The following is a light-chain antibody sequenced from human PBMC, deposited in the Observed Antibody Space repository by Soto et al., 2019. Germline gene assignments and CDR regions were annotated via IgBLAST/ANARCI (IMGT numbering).Light chain of an antibody. CDR3: QKYDSAPRT. CDR2: SAS. J-gene: IGKJ1*01. CDR1: QGINNY. Sequence: DIQMTQSPSSLSASVGDSVTITCRASQGINNYLAWYQQKPGKVPVLLIYSASTLKPGIPSRFSGSGAGTDFTLTISSLQPEDFATYYCQKYDSAPRTFGQGTKVVIK. V-gene: IGKV1-27*01.